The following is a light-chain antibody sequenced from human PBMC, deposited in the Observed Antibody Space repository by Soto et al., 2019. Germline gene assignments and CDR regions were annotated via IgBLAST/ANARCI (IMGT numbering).Light chain of an antibody. J-gene: IGLJ3*02. CDR1: SGHSRYA. CDR2: LNSDGSH. Sequence: QPVLTQSPSASASLGASVKLTCTLSSGHSRYAIAWHQQQPETGPRYLMKLNSDGSHSKGDGIPDRFSGSSSGTERYLTIPRLQSEDEADYYCQTWGTGIQVFGGGTKLTVL. V-gene: IGLV4-69*01. CDR3: QTWGTGIQV.